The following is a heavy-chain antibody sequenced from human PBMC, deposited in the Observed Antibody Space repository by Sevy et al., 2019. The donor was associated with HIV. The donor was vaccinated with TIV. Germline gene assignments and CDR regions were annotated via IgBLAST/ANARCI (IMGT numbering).Heavy chain of an antibody. Sequence: SETLSPTCTVSGGSISRGGYYWSWIRQHPGKGLEWIGYISYSGSTSYNPSLKSRLTISVDTSKNQFSLRLTSVIAADTAVYYCAREMGDSWGQGILVTVSS. CDR2: ISYSGST. CDR1: GGSISRGGYY. CDR3: AREMGDS. J-gene: IGHJ4*02. V-gene: IGHV4-31*03.